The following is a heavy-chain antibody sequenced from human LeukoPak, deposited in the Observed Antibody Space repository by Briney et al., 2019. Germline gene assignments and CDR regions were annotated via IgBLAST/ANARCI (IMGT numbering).Heavy chain of an antibody. CDR3: ARKDSYYFDY. Sequence: PSETLSLTYAVYGGSFSGYYWSWIRQPPGKGLEWIGEINHSGSTNYNPSLKSRVTISVDTSKNQFSLKLSSVTAADTAVYYCARKDSYYFDYWGQGTLVTVSS. CDR1: GGSFSGYY. V-gene: IGHV4-34*01. J-gene: IGHJ4*02. D-gene: IGHD2-15*01. CDR2: INHSGST.